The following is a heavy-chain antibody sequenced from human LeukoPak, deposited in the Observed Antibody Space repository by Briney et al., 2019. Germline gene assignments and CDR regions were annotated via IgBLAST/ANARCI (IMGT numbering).Heavy chain of an antibody. CDR3: STSGRSWDYFDF. CDR1: GFTFSNAW. V-gene: IGHV3-15*01. D-gene: IGHD1-26*01. CDR2: IKRKTDGGTT. J-gene: IGHJ4*02. Sequence: PGGSLRLSCAASGFTFSNAWMSWVRQAPGKGLEWVGRIKRKTDGGTTDYAAPVKGKFTISRDDSKNTLYLQMNSLKTEDTAVYCCSTSGRSWDYFDFWSQGTLVTVSS.